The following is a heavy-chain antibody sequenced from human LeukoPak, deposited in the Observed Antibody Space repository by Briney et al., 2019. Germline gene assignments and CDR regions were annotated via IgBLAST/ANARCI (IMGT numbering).Heavy chain of an antibody. V-gene: IGHV4-4*07. CDR3: ARGLPSYGDYVDYYFYLDF. D-gene: IGHD4-17*01. CDR1: GDSISGFY. J-gene: IGHJ6*03. CDR2: ISTSGST. Sequence: SETLSLTCTVSGDSISGFYWSWIRQPAGKGLQWIGRISTSGSTNYNPSLKSRVTMSVDRSTNEFSLTVRSVTAADTALYYCARGLPSYGDYVDYYFYLDFWGNGTTVTVSS.